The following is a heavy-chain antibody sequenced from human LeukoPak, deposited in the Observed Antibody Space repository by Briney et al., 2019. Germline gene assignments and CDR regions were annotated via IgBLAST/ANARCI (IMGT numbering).Heavy chain of an antibody. V-gene: IGHV4-39*01. D-gene: IGHD4-17*01. CDR2: IYYSGST. Sequence: SETLSLTCTVSGGSISSSSYYWGWIRQPPGKGLEWIGSIYYSGSTYYNPSLKSRVTISVDTSKNQFSLKLSPVTAADTAVYYCARGGSTVTYYFGYWGQGTLVTVSS. CDR3: ARGGSTVTYYFGY. J-gene: IGHJ4*02. CDR1: GGSISSSSYY.